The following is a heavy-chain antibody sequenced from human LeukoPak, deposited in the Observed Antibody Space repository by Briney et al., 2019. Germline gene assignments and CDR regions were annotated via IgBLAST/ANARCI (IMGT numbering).Heavy chain of an antibody. J-gene: IGHJ6*02. CDR3: RRSYYNVRYYYGMDV. Sequence: SETLSLTCAVYGGSFSGYYWSWIRQPPGKGLEWIGEINHSGSTNYNPSLKSRVTISVDTSKNQFSLKLSSVTAADTAVYYCRRSYYNVRYYYGMDVWGQGTTVTVSS. CDR1: GGSFSGYY. D-gene: IGHD3-10*01. V-gene: IGHV4-34*01. CDR2: INHSGST.